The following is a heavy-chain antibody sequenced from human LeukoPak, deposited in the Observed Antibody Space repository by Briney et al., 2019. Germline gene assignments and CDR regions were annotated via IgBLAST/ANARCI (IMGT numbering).Heavy chain of an antibody. CDR3: AGSYTIFGVVGYLDY. CDR2: IYYSGST. CDR1: GGSISSYY. Sequence: PSETLSLTCTVSGGSISSYYWSWIRQPPGKGLEWIGYIYYSGSTNYNPSLKSRVTISVDTSKNQFSLKLSSVTAADTAVYYCAGSYTIFGVVGYLDYWGQGTLVTVSS. J-gene: IGHJ4*02. D-gene: IGHD3-3*01. V-gene: IGHV4-59*01.